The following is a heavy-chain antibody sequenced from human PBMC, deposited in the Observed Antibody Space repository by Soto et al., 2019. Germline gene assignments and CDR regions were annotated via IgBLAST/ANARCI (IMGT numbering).Heavy chain of an antibody. CDR1: GYTFTSYD. CDR3: ARAATVTQNWFDP. Sequence: ASVTASCKASGYTFTSYDINWVRQATGQGLEWMGWMNPNSGNTGYAQKFQGRVTMTRNTSISTAYMELSSLRSEDTAVYYCARAATVTQNWFDPWGQGTLVTVSS. J-gene: IGHJ5*02. CDR2: MNPNSGNT. V-gene: IGHV1-8*01. D-gene: IGHD4-17*01.